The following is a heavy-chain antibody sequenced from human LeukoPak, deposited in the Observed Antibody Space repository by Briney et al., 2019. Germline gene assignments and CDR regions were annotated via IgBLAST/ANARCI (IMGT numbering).Heavy chain of an antibody. J-gene: IGHJ4*02. V-gene: IGHV1-69*13. CDR3: ARHKRGVVPAANFDY. CDR1: GGTFSSYA. D-gene: IGHD2-2*01. CDR2: IIPIFGTA. Sequence: GASVKVSCKASGGTFSSYAISWVRQAPGQGLEWMGGIIPIFGTANYAQKFQGRVTITADESTSTAYMELSSLRSEDTAVYYCARHKRGVVPAANFDYWGQGTLVTVSS.